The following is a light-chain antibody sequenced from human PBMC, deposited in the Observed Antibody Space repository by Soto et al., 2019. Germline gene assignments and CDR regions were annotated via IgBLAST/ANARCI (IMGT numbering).Light chain of an antibody. CDR3: QQYNNYPFT. CDR1: QSINSW. J-gene: IGKJ3*01. Sequence: DIQMTQSPSTLSASVGDRVTITCRASQSINSWLAWYQQKPGKAPKLLIYDASSLESGVPSRFSGGGSGTEFTLTIGSLQPDDFATYYCQQYNNYPFTFGPGTKVDIK. V-gene: IGKV1-5*01. CDR2: DAS.